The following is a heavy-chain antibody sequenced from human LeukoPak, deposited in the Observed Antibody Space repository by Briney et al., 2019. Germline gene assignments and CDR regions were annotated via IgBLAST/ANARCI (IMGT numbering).Heavy chain of an antibody. J-gene: IGHJ4*02. CDR2: ISGSGGST. D-gene: IGHD5-24*01. CDR1: GFTFSSYA. CDR3: ARVRDGYNPDY. Sequence: GGSLRLSCAASGFTFSSYAMTWVRQAPGKGLEWVSGISGSGGSTYYADSVKGRFTISRDNAKNSLYLQMNSLRAEDTAVYYCARVRDGYNPDYWGQGTLVTVSS. V-gene: IGHV3-23*01.